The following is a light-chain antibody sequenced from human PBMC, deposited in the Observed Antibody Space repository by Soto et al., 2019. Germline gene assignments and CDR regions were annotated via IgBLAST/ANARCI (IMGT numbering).Light chain of an antibody. V-gene: IGLV2-14*03. Sequence: QSALTQPASVSGSPGQSITISCAGTSSDIGGSNYVSWYQQHPGKAPKLMIYGVSNRPSRVSNRFSGSKSGNTASLTISGLQAEDEADYFCYSSRSSRSTIYVFGTGTKLTVL. CDR2: GVS. CDR3: YSSRSSRSTIYV. J-gene: IGLJ1*01. CDR1: SSDIGGSNY.